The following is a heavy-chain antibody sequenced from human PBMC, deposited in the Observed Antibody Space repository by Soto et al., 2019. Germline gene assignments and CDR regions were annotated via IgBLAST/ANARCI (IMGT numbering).Heavy chain of an antibody. D-gene: IGHD3-3*01. CDR2: IYYSGST. Sequence: PSETLSLTCSVSGGSLNSSSYFWGWVRQPPGKGLEWIGSIYYSGSTYYNPSLRSRVTISVDTSKNQLSLKLSSVTAADTAVYYCARGRGWAITIFGGHGSYYYGMDVWGQGTTVTVSS. CDR1: GGSLNSSSYF. V-gene: IGHV4-39*07. J-gene: IGHJ6*02. CDR3: ARGRGWAITIFGGHGSYYYGMDV.